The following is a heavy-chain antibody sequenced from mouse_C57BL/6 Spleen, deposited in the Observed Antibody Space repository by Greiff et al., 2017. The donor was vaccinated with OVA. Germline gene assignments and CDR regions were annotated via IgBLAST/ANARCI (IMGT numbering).Heavy chain of an antibody. Sequence: VQLQQPGAELVKPGASVKMSCKASGYTFTSYWITWVKQSPGPGLAWIGDIYPGSGSTNYNENVKSKATLTVDTSTTKAYMQLSSLTSEDSAVYYCARGDYDFWYFDVWGTGTTVTVSS. V-gene: IGHV1-55*01. CDR1: GYTFTSYW. J-gene: IGHJ1*03. CDR2: IYPGSGST. CDR3: ARGDYDFWYFDV. D-gene: IGHD2-4*01.